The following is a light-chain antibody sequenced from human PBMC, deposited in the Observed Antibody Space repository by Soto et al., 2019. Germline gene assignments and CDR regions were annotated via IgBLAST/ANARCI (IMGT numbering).Light chain of an antibody. CDR3: HQYGSSPPYT. J-gene: IGKJ2*01. V-gene: IGKV3-20*01. CDR1: QNINNNY. Sequence: EVVLTQSPGTLSLSPGERATLSCRASQNINNNYLAWYQQRPGQAPRLLIYGSFDRATGIPDRFSGSGSGTDFTLTITRLEPEVFAVYYCHQYGSSPPYTFGQGTKLEI. CDR2: GSF.